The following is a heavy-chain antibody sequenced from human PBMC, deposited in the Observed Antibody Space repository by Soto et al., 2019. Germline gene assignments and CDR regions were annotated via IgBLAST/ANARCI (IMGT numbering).Heavy chain of an antibody. V-gene: IGHV4-59*12. CDR1: GGSIRSYY. D-gene: IGHD5-18*01. CDR3: ARSGYSYGPNPLLY. CDR2: IYYSGST. J-gene: IGHJ4*02. Sequence: SETLSLTCTVSGGSIRSYYWSWIRQPPGKGLEWIGYIYYSGSTNYNPSLKSRVTISVDTSKNQFSLKLSSVTAADTAVYYCARSGYSYGPNPLLYWGQGTLVTVSS.